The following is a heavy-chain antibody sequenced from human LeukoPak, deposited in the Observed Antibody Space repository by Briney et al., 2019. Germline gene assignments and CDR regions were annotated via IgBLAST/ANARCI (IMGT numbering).Heavy chain of an antibody. CDR2: IYYSGST. V-gene: IGHV4-39*01. CDR3: AVYGSASEYYFDY. J-gene: IGHJ4*02. Sequence: SETLSLTCTVSGGSISSSSYYWGWIRQPPGKGLEWIGGIYYSGSTYYNPSLKSRVTISVDTSKNQFSLKLSSVTAADTAVYYCAVYGSASEYYFDYWGQGTLVTVSS. CDR1: GGSISSSSYY. D-gene: IGHD3-10*01.